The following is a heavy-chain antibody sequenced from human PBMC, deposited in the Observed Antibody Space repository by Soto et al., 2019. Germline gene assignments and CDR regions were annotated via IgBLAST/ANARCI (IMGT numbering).Heavy chain of an antibody. J-gene: IGHJ4*02. D-gene: IGHD1-26*01. CDR1: GFTFSEHY. CDR2: IKNKANSYST. CDR3: ARMRLVGGTNRDRYFEY. Sequence: EVQLVESGGGLVQPGGSLRLSCAASGFTFSEHYMDWVRQAPGQGLEWIDRIKNKANSYSTEYAASVQGRFTISRDDSKDSLYLQMNSLKPDDTAVYYCARMRLVGGTNRDRYFEYWGQGTLVTVAS. V-gene: IGHV3-72*01.